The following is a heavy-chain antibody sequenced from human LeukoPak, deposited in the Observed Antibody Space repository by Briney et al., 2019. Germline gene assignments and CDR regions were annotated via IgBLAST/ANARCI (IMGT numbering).Heavy chain of an antibody. CDR3: ASNRLAARLVDY. V-gene: IGHV3-21*01. J-gene: IGHJ4*02. CDR2: ISSSSSYI. Sequence: KPGGSLRLSCAASGFTFSSYSMNWVRRAPGKGLEWVSSISSSSSYIYYADSVKGRFTISRDNAKNSLYLQMNSLRAEDTAVYYCASNRLAARLVDYWGQGTLVTVSS. D-gene: IGHD6-6*01. CDR1: GFTFSSYS.